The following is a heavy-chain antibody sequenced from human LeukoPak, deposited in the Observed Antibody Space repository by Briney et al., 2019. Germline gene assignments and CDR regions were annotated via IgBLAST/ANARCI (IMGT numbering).Heavy chain of an antibody. CDR1: GGSFSGYY. CDR2: INHSGST. Sequence: PSETLSLTCAVYGGSFSGYYWSWIRQPPGKGLEWIGEINHSGSTNYNPSLKSRVTISVDTSKNQFSLKLSSVTAADTAVYYCARDIVRDTAMVSSTATLVDAFDIWGQGTMVTVSS. CDR3: ARDIVRDTAMVSSTATLVDAFDI. J-gene: IGHJ3*02. D-gene: IGHD5-18*01. V-gene: IGHV4-34*01.